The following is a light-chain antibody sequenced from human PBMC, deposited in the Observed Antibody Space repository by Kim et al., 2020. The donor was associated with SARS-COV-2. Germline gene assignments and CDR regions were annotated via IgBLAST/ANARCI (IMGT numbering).Light chain of an antibody. CDR1: LTIPTA. V-gene: IGKV3-15*01. Sequence: FSPGEGATLPSVAWLTIPTALAWYQQKPGQAPRRRISDASTSAAGIPARFSGSGSGTEFTLTISSLQSEDFAVYYCQRYHDWPGAFGRGTKMDI. CDR2: DAS. CDR3: QRYHDWPGA. J-gene: IGKJ1*01.